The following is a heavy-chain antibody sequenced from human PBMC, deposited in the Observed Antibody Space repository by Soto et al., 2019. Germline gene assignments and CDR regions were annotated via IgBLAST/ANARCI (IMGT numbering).Heavy chain of an antibody. Sequence: EVQLVESGGGLAQPGGSLRLSCEASGFTFSSYSMNWVRQAPGKGLEWVSHIRSSSSTYYADSVKGRFTISRDNAKNSLYLQMNSLRAEDTAVYYCARDCGTWFGVMDVWGRETTVTVSS. D-gene: IGHD3-10*01. CDR2: IRSSSST. V-gene: IGHV3-48*01. J-gene: IGHJ6*02. CDR3: ARDCGTWFGVMDV. CDR1: GFTFSSYS.